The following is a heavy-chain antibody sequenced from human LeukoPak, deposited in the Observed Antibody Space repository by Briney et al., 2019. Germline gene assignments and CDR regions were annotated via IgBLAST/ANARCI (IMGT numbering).Heavy chain of an antibody. V-gene: IGHV3-30-3*01. CDR2: ISVDGSNK. D-gene: IGHD6-13*01. CDR1: GFTFTNYA. J-gene: IGHJ4*02. Sequence: GGSLRLSCAASGFTFTNYAMHWVRQAPGKGLEWVAVISVDGSNKFYAGSVRGRCTISRDNSKNTLYLQMNSLRAEDTAVYYCAREPYSTSWYDYWGQGTLVTVSS. CDR3: AREPYSTSWYDY.